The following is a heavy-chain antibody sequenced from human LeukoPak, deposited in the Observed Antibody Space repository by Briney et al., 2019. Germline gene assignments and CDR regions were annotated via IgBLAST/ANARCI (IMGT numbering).Heavy chain of an antibody. D-gene: IGHD2-2*01. J-gene: IGHJ6*02. V-gene: IGHV1-8*01. CDR2: MNPNSGNT. Sequence: GASVKVSCKASGYTFTSYDINWVRQATGQGLEWMGWMNPNSGNTGYAQKFQGRVTMTRNTSISTAYMELSSLRSEDTAVYYCARGDIVVVPAAPDPYYGMDVWGQGTTVTVSS. CDR1: GYTFTSYD. CDR3: ARGDIVVVPAAPDPYYGMDV.